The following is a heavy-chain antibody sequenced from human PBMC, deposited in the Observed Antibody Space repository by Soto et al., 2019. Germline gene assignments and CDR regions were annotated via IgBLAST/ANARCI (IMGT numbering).Heavy chain of an antibody. CDR2: INRSGST. V-gene: IGHV4-34*01. J-gene: IGHJ4*02. D-gene: IGHD5-18*01. CDR3: ARLYTKRRYSNGPDY. Sequence: SETLSLTCAVYGGSFSGYWWTWIPQPPGKGPEWIGEINRSGSTNCNPSLKSRLTISVDTSKNQFSLKPNSVTAADKAVYYCARLYTKRRYSNGPDYCGRGILVPVSS. CDR1: GGSFSGYW.